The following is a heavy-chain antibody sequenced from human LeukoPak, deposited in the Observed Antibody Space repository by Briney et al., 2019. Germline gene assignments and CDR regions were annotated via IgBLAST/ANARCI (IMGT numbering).Heavy chain of an antibody. J-gene: IGHJ6*03. V-gene: IGHV4-59*12. D-gene: IGHD3-3*01. CDR1: GASISTYY. CDR2: IYYSGSS. Sequence: PSETLSLTCTVSGASISTYYWSWIRQPPGKGLEWIGYIYYSGSSSYNPSLKSRVTISVDTSKNQFSLKLSSVTAADTAVYYCARESASSFLEWLFHTYYMDVWGKGTTVTVSS. CDR3: ARESASSFLEWLFHTYYMDV.